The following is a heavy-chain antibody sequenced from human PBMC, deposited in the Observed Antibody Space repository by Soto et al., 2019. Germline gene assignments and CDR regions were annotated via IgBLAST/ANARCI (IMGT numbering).Heavy chain of an antibody. D-gene: IGHD3-3*01. J-gene: IGHJ3*02. Sequence: GASVKVSCKASGYTFTSYVISWVRQAPGQGLEWMGWISAYNGNTNYAQKLQGRVTMTTDTSTSTAYMELRSLRSDDTAVYYCARNRYCDFWSGYDAIDIWGQGTMVTVSS. V-gene: IGHV1-18*01. CDR3: ARNRYCDFWSGYDAIDI. CDR2: ISAYNGNT. CDR1: GYTFTSYV.